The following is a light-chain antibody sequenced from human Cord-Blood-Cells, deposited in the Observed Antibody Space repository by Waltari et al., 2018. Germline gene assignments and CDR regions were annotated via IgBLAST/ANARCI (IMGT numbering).Light chain of an antibody. CDR1: QDISNY. CDR2: EAS. CDR3: QQYDNLPYT. Sequence: DIQMTQSPSSLSASVGDRVTITCQASQDISNYLNWYKQKPGKAPKLLIYEASNLETGVPSRFSGSGSGTDFTFTISSLQPEDIATYYCQQYDNLPYTFGQGTKLEIK. V-gene: IGKV1-33*01. J-gene: IGKJ2*01.